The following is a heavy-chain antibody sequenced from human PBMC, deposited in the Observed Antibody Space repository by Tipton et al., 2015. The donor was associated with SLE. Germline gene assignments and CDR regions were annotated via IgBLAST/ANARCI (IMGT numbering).Heavy chain of an antibody. CDR2: INHSGST. Sequence: TLSLTCAVYGGSFSGYYWSWIRQPPGKGLEWIGEINHSGSTNYNPSLKSRVTISVDTSKKQFSLKLSSVTAADTAVYYCARGRVGDQHLVYLSGYFDYWGQGTLVTVPS. CDR3: ARGRVGDQHLVYLSGYFDY. J-gene: IGHJ4*02. V-gene: IGHV4-34*01. CDR1: GGSFSGYY. D-gene: IGHD6-13*01.